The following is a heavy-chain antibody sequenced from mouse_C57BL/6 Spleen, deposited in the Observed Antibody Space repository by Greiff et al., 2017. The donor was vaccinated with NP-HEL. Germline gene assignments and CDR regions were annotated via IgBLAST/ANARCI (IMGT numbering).Heavy chain of an antibody. V-gene: IGHV2-2*01. J-gene: IGHJ4*01. CDR2: IWSGGST. D-gene: IGHD4-1*01. Sequence: VHLVESGPGLVQPSQSLSITCTVSGFSLTSYGVHWVRQSPGKGLEWLGVIWSGGSTDYNAAFISRLSISKDNSKSQVFFKMNSLQADDTAIYYCARKKLGRGDYAMDYWGQGTSVTVSS. CDR1: GFSLTSYG. CDR3: ARKKLGRGDYAMDY.